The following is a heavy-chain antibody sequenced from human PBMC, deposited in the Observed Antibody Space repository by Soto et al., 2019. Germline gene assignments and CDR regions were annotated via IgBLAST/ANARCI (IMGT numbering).Heavy chain of an antibody. J-gene: IGHJ6*02. CDR3: TTEVVAATLGYGMDV. D-gene: IGHD2-15*01. V-gene: IGHV3-15*07. Sequence: GGSLRLSCAASGFTFSNAWMNWVRQAPGKGLEWVGRIKSKTDGGTTDYAAPVKGRFTISRDDSKNTLYLQMNSLKTEDTAVYYCTTEVVAATLGYGMDVWGQGTTVTVSS. CDR2: IKSKTDGGTT. CDR1: GFTFSNAW.